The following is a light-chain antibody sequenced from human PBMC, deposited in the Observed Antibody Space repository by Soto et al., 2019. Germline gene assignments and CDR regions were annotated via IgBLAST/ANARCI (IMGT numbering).Light chain of an antibody. Sequence: EFVLTQSPATLSLSPGERATLSCRASQSVSNSLAWYQQKPGQPPRLLIYDVSNRATGIPARFSGSGSGTEFTLTINSLQSEDFAVYYCQQYNNWPHTFGQGTKVDIK. CDR1: QSVSNS. CDR3: QQYNNWPHT. J-gene: IGKJ2*01. V-gene: IGKV3-11*01. CDR2: DVS.